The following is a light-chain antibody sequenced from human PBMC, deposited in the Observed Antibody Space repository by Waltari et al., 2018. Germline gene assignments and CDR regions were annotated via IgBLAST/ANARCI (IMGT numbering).Light chain of an antibody. CDR1: QSFVYSSNNKNY. CDR2: LAS. CDR3: QQYYSTPFT. Sequence: DIVMTQSPDSLAVFLGERATINCKSSQSFVYSSNNKNYLAWYQQKPGQPPKLLIYLASTRESGVPDRFSGSGSGTDFTLTISSLQAEDVAVYYCQQYYSTPFTFGPGTKVDIK. V-gene: IGKV4-1*01. J-gene: IGKJ3*01.